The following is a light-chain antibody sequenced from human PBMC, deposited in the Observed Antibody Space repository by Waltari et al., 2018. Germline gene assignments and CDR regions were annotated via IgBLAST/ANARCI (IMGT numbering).Light chain of an antibody. CDR2: EGD. J-gene: IGLJ2*01. CDR1: GSEIDIYNL. Sequence: QSALTQPASVSGSHGQSITISCTGSGSEIDIYNLVSWYQQYTGKAPKLIIYEGDERPSGVSDRFSGSKSGNTASLTISGLQADDEAEYHCCSYAGGTTFLFGGGTKVTVL. CDR3: CSYAGGTTFL. V-gene: IGLV2-23*03.